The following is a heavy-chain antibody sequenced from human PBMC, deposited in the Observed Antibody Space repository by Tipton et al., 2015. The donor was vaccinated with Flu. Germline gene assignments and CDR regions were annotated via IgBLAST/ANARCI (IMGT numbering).Heavy chain of an antibody. CDR2: INPITGGT. V-gene: IGHV1-2*02. CDR1: GYTFSDYY. CDR3: ARVPLSSYALDY. J-gene: IGHJ4*02. Sequence: QLVQSGAEVKKPGASVRVSCKASGYTFSDYYTDWVRQAPGQGLEWVGRINPITGGTEFAQNFQGRVTLTRDTSITTAYMELSGLKSDDTAVYYCARVPLSSYALDYWGQGTLVTVSS. D-gene: IGHD2-2*01.